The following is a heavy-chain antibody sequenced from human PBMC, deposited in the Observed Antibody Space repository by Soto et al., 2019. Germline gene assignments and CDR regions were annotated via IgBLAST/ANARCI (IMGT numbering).Heavy chain of an antibody. CDR3: VRVGGGAYGLGLFGP. J-gene: IGHJ5*02. Sequence: QVQLQESGPGLVKPSQTLSLSCTVSGDSISRGGYYWNWIRQHPREGLEWIGYIYHSGSTNYNPSLNSRVTISVDTSKNQLSLELTNVTAAGTPVYYCVRVGGGAYGLGLFGPWGQGILVTVSS. CDR2: IYHSGST. V-gene: IGHV4-31*03. D-gene: IGHD3-16*01. CDR1: GDSISRGGYY.